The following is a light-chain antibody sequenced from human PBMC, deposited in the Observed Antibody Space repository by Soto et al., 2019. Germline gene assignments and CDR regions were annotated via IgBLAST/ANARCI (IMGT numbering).Light chain of an antibody. CDR3: QQYGSSPPYT. J-gene: IGKJ2*01. Sequence: EVVLTQSPGTLSLSPGERATLSCRASQSVSNNYFAWYQQKPGQAPRLLIFGSSDRATGIPDRFSGSGSGTDFPLTISILEPEDFAVYYCQQYGSSPPYTFGQGTKLEIK. V-gene: IGKV3-20*01. CDR1: QSVSNNY. CDR2: GSS.